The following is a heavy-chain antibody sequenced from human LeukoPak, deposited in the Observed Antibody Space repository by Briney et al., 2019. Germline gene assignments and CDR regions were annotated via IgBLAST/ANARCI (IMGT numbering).Heavy chain of an antibody. CDR2: INHSGST. D-gene: IGHD5-18*01. CDR1: GGSFSGYY. J-gene: IGHJ4*02. V-gene: IGHV4-34*01. Sequence: SETLSLTCAVYGGSFSGYYWSWIRQPPGKGLEWIGEINHSGSTNYNPPLKSRVTISVDTSKNQFSLKLSSVTAADTAVYYRARGNGYRDFDYWGQGTLVTVSS. CDR3: ARGNGYRDFDY.